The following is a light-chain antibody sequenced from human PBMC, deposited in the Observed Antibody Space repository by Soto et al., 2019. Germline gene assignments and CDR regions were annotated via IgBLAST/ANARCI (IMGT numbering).Light chain of an antibody. CDR3: QHYNSYSEA. J-gene: IGKJ1*01. CDR1: QSISNW. V-gene: IGKV1-5*03. Sequence: DIQMTQSPSTLPASVGDMVTITSRASQSISNWLAWYQQKPGKAPKLLIYKASTLKSGVPSRFSGSGSGTEFTLTISSLQPDDFATYYCQHYNSYSEAFGQGTKVDI. CDR2: KAS.